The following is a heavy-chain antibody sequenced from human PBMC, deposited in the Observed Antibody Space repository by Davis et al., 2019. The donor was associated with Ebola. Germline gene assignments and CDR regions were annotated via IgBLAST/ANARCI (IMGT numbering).Heavy chain of an antibody. CDR1: GYTFTSHD. CDR2: MNPNSGNT. Sequence: ASVKASCKASGYTFTSHDINWVRQATGQGLEWVGWMNPNSGNTGYAQKFQGRVTMTRNTSINTAYMELSSLRSEDTAVYFCARDSSGVVGANDFDYWGQGSLVTVSS. D-gene: IGHD1-26*01. J-gene: IGHJ4*02. CDR3: ARDSSGVVGANDFDY. V-gene: IGHV1-8*01.